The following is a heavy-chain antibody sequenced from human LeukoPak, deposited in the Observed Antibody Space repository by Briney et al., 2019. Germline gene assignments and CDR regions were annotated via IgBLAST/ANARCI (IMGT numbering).Heavy chain of an antibody. V-gene: IGHV1-2*02. CDR2: INPNSGGA. D-gene: IGHD1-26*01. J-gene: IGHJ3*02. Sequence: GASVKVSCKASGYTFTDYYMHWVRQAPGQGLEWMGWINPNSGGAYFARKFQGRVTMTRDTSISTAYMELSSLRSEDTAVYYCARPRGVGATDGAFDIWGQGTMVTVSS. CDR3: ARPRGVGATDGAFDI. CDR1: GYTFTDYY.